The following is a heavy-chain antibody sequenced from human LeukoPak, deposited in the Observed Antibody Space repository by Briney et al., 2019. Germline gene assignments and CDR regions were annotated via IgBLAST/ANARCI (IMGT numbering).Heavy chain of an antibody. D-gene: IGHD2-21*02. CDR3: ARASCGGDCYFDY. J-gene: IGHJ4*02. CDR2: ISSSSSYI. Sequence: PGGSLRLPCAGSGFTFSSYSMNWVRQAPGKGLEWVSSISSSSSYIYYADSVKGRFTISRDNAKNSLYLQMNSLRAEDTAVYYCARASCGGDCYFDYWGQGTLITVSS. CDR1: GFTFSSYS. V-gene: IGHV3-21*01.